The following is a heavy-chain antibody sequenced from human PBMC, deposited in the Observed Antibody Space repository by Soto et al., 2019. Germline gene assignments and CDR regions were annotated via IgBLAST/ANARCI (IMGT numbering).Heavy chain of an antibody. CDR2: INANSGNT. CDR1: GYIFTNYD. CDR3: AWGRLYGNDSWGFDA. D-gene: IGHD4-4*01. V-gene: IGHV1-8*01. Sequence: QVQLVQSGAEVKKPGASVKVSCKASGYIFTNYDINWVRQATGQGLEYLGWINANSGNTGYVQKFQRRVTMTRNTSLYTAYMALNSLRSKDFAFYYCAWGRLYGNDSWGFDAWGQGNLVTV. J-gene: IGHJ5*02.